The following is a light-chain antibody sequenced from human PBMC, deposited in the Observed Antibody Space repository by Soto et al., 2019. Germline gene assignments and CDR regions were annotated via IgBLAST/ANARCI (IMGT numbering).Light chain of an antibody. Sequence: EIVLTQSPGTLSLSPGERATLSCRASQSVSRNSLAWYQQQPGQAPRLLIYGASSRATDIPDRFSGSGSGTDFTLILSRLEPEDFAVYFCQQYGTSPPTFGPGTKVDIK. V-gene: IGKV3-20*01. CDR3: QQYGTSPPT. CDR1: QSVSRNS. J-gene: IGKJ3*01. CDR2: GAS.